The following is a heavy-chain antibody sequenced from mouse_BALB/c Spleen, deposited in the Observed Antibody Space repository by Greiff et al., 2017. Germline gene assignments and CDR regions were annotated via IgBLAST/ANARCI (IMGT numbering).Heavy chain of an antibody. V-gene: IGHV1-9*01. Sequence: VQVVESGAELMKPGASVKISCKATGYTFSSYWIEWVKQRPGHGLEWIGEILPGSGSTNYNEKFKGKATFTADTSSNTAYMQLSSLTSEDSAVYYCARSRRNWYFDVWGAGTTVTVSS. J-gene: IGHJ1*01. CDR2: ILPGSGST. CDR1: GYTFSSYW. CDR3: ARSRRNWYFDV. D-gene: IGHD2-12*01.